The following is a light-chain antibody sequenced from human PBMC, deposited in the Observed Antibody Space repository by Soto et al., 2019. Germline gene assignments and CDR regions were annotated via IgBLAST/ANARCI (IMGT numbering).Light chain of an antibody. CDR2: AAS. V-gene: IGKV1-39*01. J-gene: IGKJ1*01. CDR3: QQSYSIPRT. Sequence: IPMSQSPSTLFASXGDRVTIRCRTSLNISNCLHRYQQKPGKAPKLXXYAASSLQTGVPPRFSGSGSGTDFTLSISSLQPEDFASYYCQQSYSIPRTFGQGTKVDIK. CDR1: LNISNC.